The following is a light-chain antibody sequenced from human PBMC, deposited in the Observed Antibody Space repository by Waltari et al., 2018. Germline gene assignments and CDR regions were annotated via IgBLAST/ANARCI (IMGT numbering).Light chain of an antibody. V-gene: IGKV4-1*01. CDR1: QSVLYSSNNKNY. CDR3: QQYYNIPWT. Sequence: DIVMTQSPDSLAVSLGERATINCKSSQSVLYSSNNKNYLAWYQHKPGQPPKRLIYWASTRESGVPDRFSGSGSGTDFTLTISSLQAEDVAVYYCQQYYNIPWTFGQGTKVEIK. J-gene: IGKJ1*01. CDR2: WAS.